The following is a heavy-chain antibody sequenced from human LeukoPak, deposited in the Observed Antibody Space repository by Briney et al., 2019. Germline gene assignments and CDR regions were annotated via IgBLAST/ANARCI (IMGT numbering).Heavy chain of an antibody. CDR3: ARERGDKYYFDY. Sequence: PSDTLSLTCTISGGSISSYYWSWIRQPRGKGLEWIGYIYYSGSTNYNPSLKSRVTITADTSKNQFSLKLSSVTAADTAVYYCARERGDKYYFDYWGQGTLVTVSS. CDR2: IYYSGST. CDR1: GGSISSYY. V-gene: IGHV4-59*01. J-gene: IGHJ4*02. D-gene: IGHD2-21*02.